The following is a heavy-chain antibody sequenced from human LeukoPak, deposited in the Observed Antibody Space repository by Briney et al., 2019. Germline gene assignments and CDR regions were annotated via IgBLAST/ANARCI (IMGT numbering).Heavy chain of an antibody. Sequence: PSETLSLTCTVSGGSISSYYWSWIRQPPGKGLEWIGYIYYSGSTNYNPSLKSRVTISVDTSKNQFSLKLSSVTAADTAVYYCARSSGYAASRLVGWGSPDYYYYYMDVWGKGTTVNVSS. CDR1: GGSISSYY. CDR3: ARSSGYAASRLVGWGSPDYYYYYMDV. CDR2: IYYSGST. J-gene: IGHJ6*03. D-gene: IGHD3-3*01. V-gene: IGHV4-59*01.